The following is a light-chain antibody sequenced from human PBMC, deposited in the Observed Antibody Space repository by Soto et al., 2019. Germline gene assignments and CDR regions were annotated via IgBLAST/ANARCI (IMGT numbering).Light chain of an antibody. V-gene: IGKV3-20*01. J-gene: IGKJ2*01. CDR1: QSVSSSY. Sequence: EIVLTQSPGTLSLSPGERATLSCRASQSVSSSYLAWYQQKPGQAPMLLIYGASSRATGIPDRFSGSGSGTDFTLTISRLEPEDFAVYYCQQYGISPLTFGQGTKLEIK. CDR3: QQYGISPLT. CDR2: GAS.